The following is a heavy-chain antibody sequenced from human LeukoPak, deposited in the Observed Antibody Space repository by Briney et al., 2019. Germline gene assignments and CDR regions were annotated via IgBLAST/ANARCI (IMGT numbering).Heavy chain of an antibody. J-gene: IGHJ4*02. Sequence: PSETLSLTCTVARGSISSYYWSWIRQPAGKGLEWIGRIYTSGSTNYNPSLKSRVTMSVDTSKSQFSLKLSSVTAADTAVYYCARAIENSSGYYRDYWGQGTLVTVSS. CDR2: IYTSGST. CDR3: ARAIENSSGYYRDY. D-gene: IGHD3-22*01. CDR1: RGSISSYY. V-gene: IGHV4-4*07.